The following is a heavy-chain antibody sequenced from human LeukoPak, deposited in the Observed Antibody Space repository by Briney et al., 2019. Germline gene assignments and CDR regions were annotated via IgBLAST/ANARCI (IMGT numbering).Heavy chain of an antibody. CDR3: ARVTDYYYYYGMDV. J-gene: IGHJ6*02. V-gene: IGHV1-2*06. Sequence: ASVNVSCKASGYTFTSYYIHWVRQAPGQGLEWMGRINPNSGGTNYAQKFQGRVTMTRDTSISTAYMELSRLRSDDTAVYYCARVTDYYYYYGMDVRGQGTTVTVSS. D-gene: IGHD1-20*01. CDR1: GYTFTSYY. CDR2: INPNSGGT.